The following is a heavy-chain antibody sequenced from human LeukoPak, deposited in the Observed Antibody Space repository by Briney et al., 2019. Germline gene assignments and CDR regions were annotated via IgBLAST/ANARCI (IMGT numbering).Heavy chain of an antibody. CDR1: GGTFSSYA. J-gene: IGHJ4*02. D-gene: IGHD1-1*01. CDR3: ARGPPNWEYDY. V-gene: IGHV1-69*01. CDR2: IIPIFGTA. Sequence: SVTVSCTASGGTFSSYAISWVRQAPGQGLEWMGGIIPIFGTANYAQKFQGRVTITADESTSTAYMELSSLRSEDTAVYYCARGPPNWEYDYWGPGTLVTVSS.